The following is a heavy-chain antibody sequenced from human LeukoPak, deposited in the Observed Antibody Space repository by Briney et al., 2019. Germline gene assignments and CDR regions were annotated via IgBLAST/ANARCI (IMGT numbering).Heavy chain of an antibody. Sequence: PGGSLRLSCAASGFTFSNALMSWVRQAPGKGLEWVGHIKIKSDGGTTDYAAPVKGRFTISRDDSKNTVYLQMNSLKTEDTALYCAAIPPGAASSDYWGRGTLVSVSS. J-gene: IGHJ4*02. V-gene: IGHV3-15*01. D-gene: IGHD1-26*01. CDR3: AIPPGAASSDY. CDR2: IKIKSDGGTT. CDR1: GFTFSNAL.